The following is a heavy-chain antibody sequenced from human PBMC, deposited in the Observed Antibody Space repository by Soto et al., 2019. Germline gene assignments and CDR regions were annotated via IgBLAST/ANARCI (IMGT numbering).Heavy chain of an antibody. D-gene: IGHD2-2*01. CDR1: GGTFSSYA. Sequence: QVQLVQSGAEVKKPGSSVKVSCKASGGTFSSYAISWVRQAPGQGLEWMGGIIPIFGTANYAQKFQGRVTIDTDEATSTAFMELSSLTSEDTFVYYCARDRRYCSSTSCYLEDYYYYYGMDVCGQGTTVTVSS. CDR3: ARDRRYCSSTSCYLEDYYYYYGMDV. J-gene: IGHJ6*02. V-gene: IGHV1-69*01. CDR2: IIPIFGTA.